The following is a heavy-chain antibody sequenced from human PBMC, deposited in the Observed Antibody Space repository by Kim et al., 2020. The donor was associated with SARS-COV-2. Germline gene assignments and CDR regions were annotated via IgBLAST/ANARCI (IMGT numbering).Heavy chain of an antibody. V-gene: IGHV5-51*01. Sequence: GESLKISCKGSGYSFTSYWIGWVRQMPGKGLEWMGIIYPGDSDTRYSPSFQGQVTISADKSISTAYLQWSSLKASDTAMYYCARHMGGGYDSSGYDYYYYYGMDVWGQGTTVTVSS. CDR2: IYPGDSDT. D-gene: IGHD3-22*01. CDR1: GYSFTSYW. J-gene: IGHJ6*02. CDR3: ARHMGGGYDSSGYDYYYYYGMDV.